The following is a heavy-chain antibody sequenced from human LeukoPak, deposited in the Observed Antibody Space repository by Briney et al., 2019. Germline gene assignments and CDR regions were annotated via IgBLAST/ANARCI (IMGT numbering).Heavy chain of an antibody. J-gene: IGHJ5*02. V-gene: IGHV1-18*01. Sequence: ASVKVSCKASGYTFTSYGISWVRQAPGQGLEWMGWISAYNGNTNYAQKLQGRVAMTTDTSTSTAYMELRSLRSDDTAVYYCASQYYDILTGSHNWFDPWGQGTLVTVSS. CDR3: ASQYYDILTGSHNWFDP. CDR1: GYTFTSYG. CDR2: ISAYNGNT. D-gene: IGHD3-9*01.